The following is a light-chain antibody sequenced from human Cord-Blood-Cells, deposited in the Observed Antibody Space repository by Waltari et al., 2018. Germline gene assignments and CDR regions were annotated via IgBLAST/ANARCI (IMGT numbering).Light chain of an antibody. J-gene: IGLJ2*01. CDR1: SSDVGVYNY. V-gene: IGLV2-8*01. CDR2: EVS. CDR3: SSYAGSNNLV. Sequence: QSALTQPPSASGSPGQSVTLPCTGTSSDVGVYNYVSWYQQHPGKAPKLMSYEVSKRPSGVPDRFSGSKSGNTASLTVSGLQAEDEADYYCSSYAGSNNLVFGGGTKLTVL.